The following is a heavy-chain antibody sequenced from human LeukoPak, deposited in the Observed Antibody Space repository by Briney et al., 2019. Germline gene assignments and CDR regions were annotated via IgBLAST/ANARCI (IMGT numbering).Heavy chain of an antibody. CDR1: GFTFSNAW. CDR3: TTDPDVVVVAVDWFDP. V-gene: IGHV3-15*01. CDR2: IKSKTGGGTT. D-gene: IGHD2-15*01. Sequence: GGSLRLSCAASGFTFSNAWMSWVRQAPGKGLEWVGRIKSKTGGGTTDYAAPVKGRFTISRDDSKNTLYLQMNSLKTEDTAVYYCTTDPDVVVVAVDWFDPWGQGTLVTVSS. J-gene: IGHJ5*02.